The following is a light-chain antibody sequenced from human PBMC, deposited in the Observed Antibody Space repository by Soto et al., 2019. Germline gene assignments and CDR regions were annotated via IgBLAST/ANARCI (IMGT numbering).Light chain of an antibody. J-gene: IGKJ1*01. CDR1: QYISTY. CDR2: SAS. V-gene: IGKV1-39*01. CDR3: QQSYTTPRT. Sequence: DIQMTQSPSSLSASVGDRVTITCRASQYISTYLNWYRQKSGKAPEVLIYSASTLQSGVPSRFSGRGSGTDCTLTIIGLQSEDFATYYSQQSYTTPRTFGAGTKVEIK.